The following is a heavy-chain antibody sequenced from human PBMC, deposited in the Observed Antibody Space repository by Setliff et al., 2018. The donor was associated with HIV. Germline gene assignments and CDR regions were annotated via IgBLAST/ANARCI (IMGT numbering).Heavy chain of an antibody. CDR2: VSQSGST. V-gene: IGHV4-39*01. CDR3: ARVPVAGADWFDP. CDR1: GVSINRTDHY. J-gene: IGHJ5*02. D-gene: IGHD2-21*01. Sequence: SETLSLTCSVSGVSINRTDHYWGWIRQSPGKRLEWIGSVSQSGSTYYNPSLKSRITISVDRSKNLFSLKLISVTAADQGVYYCARVPVAGADWFDPWGLGTLVTVSS.